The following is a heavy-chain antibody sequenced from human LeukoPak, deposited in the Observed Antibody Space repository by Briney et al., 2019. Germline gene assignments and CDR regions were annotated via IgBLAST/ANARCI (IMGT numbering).Heavy chain of an antibody. Sequence: GGSLRLSCAASGFTFSNFAMNWVRRAPGKGLEWVSTISGRGDGTYYADSVKGRFTISRDDSKNTLFLQMSNLSADDTALYYCAKGRLQEGTVFRGVITPVDYWGQGTLVTVTS. J-gene: IGHJ4*02. CDR1: GFTFSNFA. CDR2: ISGRGDGT. D-gene: IGHD3-10*01. V-gene: IGHV3-23*01. CDR3: AKGRLQEGTVFRGVITPVDY.